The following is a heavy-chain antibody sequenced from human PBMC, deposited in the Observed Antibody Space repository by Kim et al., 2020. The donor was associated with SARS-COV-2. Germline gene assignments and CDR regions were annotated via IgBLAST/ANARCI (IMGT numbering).Heavy chain of an antibody. J-gene: IGHJ3*02. CDR2: INHSGST. CDR3: ARVGVTMRRGAFDI. CDR1: GGSFSGYY. V-gene: IGHV4-34*01. D-gene: IGHD3-22*01. Sequence: SETLSLTCAVYGGSFSGYYWSWIRQPPGKGLEWIGEINHSGSTNYNPSLKSRVTISVDTSKNQFSLKLSSVTAADTAVYYCARVGVTMRRGAFDIWGQGTMVTVSS.